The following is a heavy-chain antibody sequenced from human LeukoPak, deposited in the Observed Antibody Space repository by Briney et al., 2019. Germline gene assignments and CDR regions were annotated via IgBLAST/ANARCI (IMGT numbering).Heavy chain of an antibody. D-gene: IGHD6-19*01. V-gene: IGHV1-46*01. CDR3: ARDPEGSGCYFDY. CDR2: INPSGGST. Sequence: GASVKASCKASRYTFTSYFMHWVRQAPGQGLEWMGIINPSGGSTSYAQKFQGRVTMTRDTSTSMVYMELTSLRSEDTAVYYCARDPEGSGCYFDYWGQGTLVTVSS. J-gene: IGHJ4*02. CDR1: RYTFTSYF.